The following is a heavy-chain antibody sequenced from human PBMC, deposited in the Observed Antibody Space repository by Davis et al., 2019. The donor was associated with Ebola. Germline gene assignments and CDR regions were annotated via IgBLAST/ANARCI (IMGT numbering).Heavy chain of an antibody. CDR3: ARGGLNYDYVWGSYRYTYFDY. CDR1: GFTFSSYS. CDR2: ISSSSSTI. V-gene: IGHV3-48*01. J-gene: IGHJ4*02. D-gene: IGHD3-16*02. Sequence: GESLKISCAASGFTFSSYSMNWVRQAPGKGLEWVSYISSSSSTIYYADSVKGRFTISRDNSKNTLYLQMNSLRAEDTAVYYCARGGLNYDYVWGSYRYTYFDYWGQGTLVTVSS.